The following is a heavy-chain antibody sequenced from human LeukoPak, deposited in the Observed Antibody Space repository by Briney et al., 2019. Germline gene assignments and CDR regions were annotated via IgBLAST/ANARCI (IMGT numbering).Heavy chain of an antibody. CDR2: ISGSGGST. J-gene: IGHJ4*02. CDR1: GFTFSSYA. V-gene: IGHV3-23*01. D-gene: IGHD5-24*01. CDR3: AKVRLKLATIGYHFDY. Sequence: GGSLRLSCAASGFTFSSYAMSWVRQAPGKGLEWVSAISGSGGSTYYADSVKGRFTISRDNSKNTLYLQMNSLRAEDTAVYYCAKVRLKLATIGYHFDYWGQGTLVTVSS.